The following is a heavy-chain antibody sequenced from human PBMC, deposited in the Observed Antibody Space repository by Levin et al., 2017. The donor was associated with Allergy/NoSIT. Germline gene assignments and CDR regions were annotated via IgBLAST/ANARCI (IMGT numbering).Heavy chain of an antibody. CDR1: GFTFSSYA. CDR2: ISGSGGST. D-gene: IGHD4-17*01. CDR3: AKAYGHYDYGDFPFDY. J-gene: IGHJ4*02. Sequence: PGGSLRLSCAASGFTFSSYAMSWVRQAPGKGLEWVSAISGSGGSTYYADSVKGRFTISRDNSKNTLYLQMNSLRAEDTAVYYCAKAYGHYDYGDFPFDYWGQGTLVTVSS. V-gene: IGHV3-23*01.